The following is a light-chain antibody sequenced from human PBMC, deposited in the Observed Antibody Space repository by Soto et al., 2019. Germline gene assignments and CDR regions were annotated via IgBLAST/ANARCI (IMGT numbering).Light chain of an antibody. CDR1: QSVSSSY. V-gene: IGKV3-20*01. Sequence: EIVLTQSPGTLSLSPGERATLSCRASQSVSSSYLAWYQQKPRQAPRLLIYGASSRATGIPDRCSGSGAGAAFTLTISRLEPEDFAVYYCQHYGSSRLITFGQGTRLEIK. J-gene: IGKJ5*01. CDR3: QHYGSSRLIT. CDR2: GAS.